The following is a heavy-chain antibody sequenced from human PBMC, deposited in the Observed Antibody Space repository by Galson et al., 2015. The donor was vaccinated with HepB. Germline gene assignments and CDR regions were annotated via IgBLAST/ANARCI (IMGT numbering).Heavy chain of an antibody. CDR1: GDIVSSNKAA. CDR2: TYYRSKWYY. D-gene: IGHD7-27*01. J-gene: IGHJ4*02. V-gene: IGHV6-1*01. Sequence: AISGDIVSSNKAAWNWIRQSPSRGLEWLGRTYYRSKWYYGYAVSVKSRITINPDTSKNQFSLHLNSVTPEDTAVYYCARSAGDLDYWGQGTLVTVSS. CDR3: ARSAGDLDY.